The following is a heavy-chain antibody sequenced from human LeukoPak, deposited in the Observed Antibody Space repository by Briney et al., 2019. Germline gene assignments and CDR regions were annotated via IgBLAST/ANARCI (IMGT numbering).Heavy chain of an antibody. CDR2: ISGSGAGT. D-gene: IGHD2-2*01. Sequence: GGSLRLSCSASGFTFSSDAMSWVRQAPGKGLEWVSAISGSGAGTHYADSVKGRFTIFRDTSKNTLYLQMNSLRAEDTAVYYCVTSSAYYWGQGTLVTVSS. CDR1: GFTFSSDA. J-gene: IGHJ4*02. V-gene: IGHV3-23*01. CDR3: VTSSAYY.